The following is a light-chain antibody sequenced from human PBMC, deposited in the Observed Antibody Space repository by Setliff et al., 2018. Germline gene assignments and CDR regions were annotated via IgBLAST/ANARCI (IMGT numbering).Light chain of an antibody. V-gene: IGLV2-14*01. CDR1: SSDVGGYNH. J-gene: IGLJ1*01. CDR3: SSYTGSNSHV. Sequence: QSALTQPASVSGSPGQSITISCTGSSSDVGGYNHVSWYQQHPGKAPKLMIYDVGKRPSGVSNGFSGSKSGNTASLTISGLQAEDEADYYCSSYTGSNSHVFGTGTKVTVL. CDR2: DVG.